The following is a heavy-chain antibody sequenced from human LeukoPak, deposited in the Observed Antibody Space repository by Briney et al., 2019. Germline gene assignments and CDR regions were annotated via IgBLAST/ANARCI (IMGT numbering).Heavy chain of an antibody. CDR3: AGHKKQWLVLDAFDI. V-gene: IGHV3-30*03. CDR1: GFTFSSYS. Sequence: PGGSLRLSCAASGFTFSSYSMNWVRQAPGKGLEWVAVISYDGSNKYYADSVKGRFTISRDNSKNTLYLQMNSLRAEDTAVYYCAGHKKQWLVLDAFDIWGQGTMVTVSS. D-gene: IGHD6-19*01. CDR2: ISYDGSNK. J-gene: IGHJ3*02.